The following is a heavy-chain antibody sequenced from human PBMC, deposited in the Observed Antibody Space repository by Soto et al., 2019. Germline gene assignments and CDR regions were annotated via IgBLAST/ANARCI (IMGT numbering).Heavy chain of an antibody. CDR3: ASGGVVRGFISRGSDY. CDR2: ISYDGSNK. CDR1: GFTFSSYA. J-gene: IGHJ4*02. Sequence: QVQLVESGGGVVQPGRSLRLSCAASGFTFSSYAMQWVRQAPGKGLEWVAVISYDGSNKYYADSVKGRFTISRDNSKNTLYLQMNSLRSDDTAVHYCASGGVVRGFISRGSDYWGQGTLVTVSS. V-gene: IGHV3-30-3*01. D-gene: IGHD3-10*01.